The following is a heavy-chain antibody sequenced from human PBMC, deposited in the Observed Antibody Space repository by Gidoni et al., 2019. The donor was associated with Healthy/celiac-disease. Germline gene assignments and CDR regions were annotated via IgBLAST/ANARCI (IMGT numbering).Heavy chain of an antibody. V-gene: IGHV5-10-1*03. Sequence: VQLVQSGAEVKKPGESLRISCKGSGYSLTSYWISWVRQMPGKGLEWMGRIDPSDSYTNYSPSFQGHVTISADKSISTAYLQWSSLKASDTAMYYCARHAPDCGGDCYYFDYWGQGTLVTVSS. CDR1: GYSLTSYW. D-gene: IGHD2-21*02. CDR2: IDPSDSYT. CDR3: ARHAPDCGGDCYYFDY. J-gene: IGHJ4*02.